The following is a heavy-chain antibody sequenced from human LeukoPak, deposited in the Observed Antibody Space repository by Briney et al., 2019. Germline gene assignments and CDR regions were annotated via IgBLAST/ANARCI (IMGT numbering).Heavy chain of an antibody. CDR1: GGSISSYY. Sequence: SETLSLTCTVSGGSISSYYWSWIRQPPGKGLEWIGYIYYSGSTNYNPSLKSRVTISVDTSRNQFSLKLSSVTAADTAVYYCAREDGYMLYWGQGTLVTVSS. D-gene: IGHD5-24*01. V-gene: IGHV4-59*01. CDR3: AREDGYMLY. J-gene: IGHJ4*02. CDR2: IYYSGST.